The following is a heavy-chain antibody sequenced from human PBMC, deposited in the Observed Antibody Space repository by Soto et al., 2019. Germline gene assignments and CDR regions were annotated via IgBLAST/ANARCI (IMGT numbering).Heavy chain of an antibody. J-gene: IGHJ6*03. CDR2: ISRNGNYI. Sequence: PGGSLRLSCAASGFTFSNFRMNWVRQAPGEGLEWVSSISRNGNYIYYIDSVKGRFTISRDNAENSVYLQMNSLRAEDTAVYYCARVLGVSSRPRGYYYYYMDVWGKGTTVTVSS. D-gene: IGHD2-8*01. CDR1: GFTFSNFR. CDR3: ARVLGVSSRPRGYYYYYMDV. V-gene: IGHV3-21*01.